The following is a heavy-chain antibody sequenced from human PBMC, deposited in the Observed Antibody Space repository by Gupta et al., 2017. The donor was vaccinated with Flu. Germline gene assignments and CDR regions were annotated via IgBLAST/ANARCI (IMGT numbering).Heavy chain of an antibody. Sequence: VNWIRQPPGKALEWLAHIFSNGEKAYSTSLRGRLTISKDTSKSQVVLTMTNVDPVDTATYYCARVTGDGEGYYYNYNGMDVWGQGTTVAVSS. D-gene: IGHD7-27*01. CDR3: ARVTGDGEGYYYNYNGMDV. V-gene: IGHV2-26*01. CDR2: IFSNGEK. J-gene: IGHJ6*02.